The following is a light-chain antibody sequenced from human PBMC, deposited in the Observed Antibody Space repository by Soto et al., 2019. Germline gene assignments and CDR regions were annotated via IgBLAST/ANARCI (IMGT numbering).Light chain of an antibody. Sequence: QSVLTQPPSVSGAPGQRVTISCTGSSSNIGAGYDLHWYQQIQGTAPKLLIYGNSNRPSGVPDRFSVSKSGTSASLAITGLQAEDEADYYCQSYDSSLSARVFGGGTKVTVL. V-gene: IGLV1-40*01. J-gene: IGLJ2*01. CDR1: SSNIGAGYD. CDR2: GNS. CDR3: QSYDSSLSARV.